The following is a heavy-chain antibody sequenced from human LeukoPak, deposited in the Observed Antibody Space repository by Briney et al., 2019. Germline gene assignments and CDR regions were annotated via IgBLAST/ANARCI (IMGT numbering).Heavy chain of an antibody. J-gene: IGHJ4*02. CDR3: ARGYFDSRGYSNPFDS. CDR1: GASISSSR. Sequence: PSETLSLTCTVSGASISSSRWSWLRQSPGKGLEWIGYIYHNGNTITNPSLKSRVTISMDTSKNQFSLTLSSVTAADTAVCYCARGYFDSRGYSNPFDSWGQGTLVTVSS. V-gene: IGHV4-59*01. CDR2: IYHNGNT. D-gene: IGHD3-22*01.